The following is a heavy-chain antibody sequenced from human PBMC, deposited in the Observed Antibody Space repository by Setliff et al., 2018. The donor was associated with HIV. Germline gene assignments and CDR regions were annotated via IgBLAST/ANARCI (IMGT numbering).Heavy chain of an antibody. CDR2: FSYSEST. V-gene: IGHV4-39*01. CDR3: ARVKSPTNYYDSSGYNWFDP. Sequence: PSETLSLTCTVSGGSIRRSSYYWGWIRRPPGKGLEWIGSFSYSESTYYNPSLKSRVTISVDTSKNQFSLKLSSVTAADTAVYYCARVKSPTNYYDSSGYNWFDPWGQGTLVTVSS. D-gene: IGHD3-22*01. J-gene: IGHJ5*02. CDR1: GGSIRRSSYY.